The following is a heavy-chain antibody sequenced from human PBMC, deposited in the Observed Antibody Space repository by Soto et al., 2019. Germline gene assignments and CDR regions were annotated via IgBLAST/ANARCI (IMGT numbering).Heavy chain of an antibody. Sequence: EVQLLESGGGWVQPGGSLRLSCAASGITIINYPMSWVRQAPGKGLDWVSGISGSGDRTYYADSAKGRFSISKDISKNSLSLQLDSLAVEDTAIYFCVKDDFGYPSTAPHWGQGTLVTVSS. D-gene: IGHD3-16*02. CDR2: ISGSGDRT. CDR3: VKDDFGYPSTAPH. J-gene: IGHJ4*02. CDR1: GITIINYP. V-gene: IGHV3-23*01.